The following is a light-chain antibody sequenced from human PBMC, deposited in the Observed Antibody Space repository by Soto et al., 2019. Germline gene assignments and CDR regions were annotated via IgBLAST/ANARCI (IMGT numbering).Light chain of an antibody. CDR2: KAS. CDR1: QSISSW. CDR3: QQYNTYQWT. Sequence: DNQMTQSPSTLSASLGDRVTIACRASQSISSWLAWYQQKPGKAPKLLIYKASSLESGVPSRFSGSGSGTEFTLTISSLQDADFATYYCQQYNTYQWTFGEGTKVDI. V-gene: IGKV1-5*03. J-gene: IGKJ1*01.